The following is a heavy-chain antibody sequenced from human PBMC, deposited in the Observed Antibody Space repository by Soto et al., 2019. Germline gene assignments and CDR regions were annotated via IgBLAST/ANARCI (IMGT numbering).Heavy chain of an antibody. J-gene: IGHJ6*03. CDR2: IYYSGST. CDR3: ARVGWDFWSGYRGVEEYYYYMDV. D-gene: IGHD3-3*01. V-gene: IGHV4-59*01. CDR1: GGSISSYY. Sequence: QVQLQESGPGLVKPSETLSLTCTVSGGSISSYYWSWIRQPPGKGLEWIGYIYYSGSTNYNPSLKSRVTISVDTSKNQFSLKLSSVTAADTAVYYCARVGWDFWSGYRGVEEYYYYMDVWGKGTTVTVSS.